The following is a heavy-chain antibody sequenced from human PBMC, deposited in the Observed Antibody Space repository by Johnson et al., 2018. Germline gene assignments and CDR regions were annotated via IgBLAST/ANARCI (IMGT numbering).Heavy chain of an antibody. V-gene: IGHV3-23*04. CDR2: ISGRGGGT. CDR3: AKGSYGGNRGGAFDI. D-gene: IGHD4-23*01. CDR1: GFTFSSYV. J-gene: IGHJ3*02. Sequence: VQLVQSGGGLVQPGGSLRLSCAASGFTFSSYVMSWVRQAPGKGLEWVSGISGRGGGTYYAASVQGRFPISRDDSKSTLYLQMNSLRAEDTAVYYCAKGSYGGNRGGAFDIWGQGTMVAVSS.